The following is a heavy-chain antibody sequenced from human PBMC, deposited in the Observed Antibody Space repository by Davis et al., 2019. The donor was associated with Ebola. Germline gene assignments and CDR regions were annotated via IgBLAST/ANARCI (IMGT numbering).Heavy chain of an antibody. CDR3: AKDISGSYYYYYYGMDV. J-gene: IGHJ6*02. Sequence: GGSLRLSCAASGFTFDDYGMSWVRQAPGKGLEWVSTISGSGGSTYYADSVKGRFTISRDNSKNALYLQMNSLRAEDTAVYYCAKDISGSYYYYYYGMDVWGQGTTVTVSS. V-gene: IGHV3-23*01. CDR1: GFTFDDYG. CDR2: ISGSGGST. D-gene: IGHD1-26*01.